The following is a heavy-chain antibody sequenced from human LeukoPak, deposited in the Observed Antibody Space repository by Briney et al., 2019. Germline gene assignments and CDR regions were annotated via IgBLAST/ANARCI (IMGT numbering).Heavy chain of an antibody. D-gene: IGHD6-13*01. V-gene: IGHV4-34*01. Sequence: SETLSLTCAVYGGSFSGYYWSWIRQPPGKGLEWIGEINHSGSTNYNPSLKGRVTISVDTSKNQFSLKLSSVTAADTAVYYCACREIAAAGTGPFDYWGQGTLVTVSP. J-gene: IGHJ4*02. CDR2: INHSGST. CDR1: GGSFSGYY. CDR3: ACREIAAAGTGPFDY.